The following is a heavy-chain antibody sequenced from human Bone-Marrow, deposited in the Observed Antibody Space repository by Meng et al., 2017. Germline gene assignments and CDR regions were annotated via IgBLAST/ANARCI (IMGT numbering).Heavy chain of an antibody. CDR3: ARDLPYASGAGGFDP. CDR2: IYHSGTT. CDR1: GGSFSSGGYS. J-gene: IGHJ5*02. V-gene: IGHV4-30-2*01. D-gene: IGHD3-10*01. Sequence: QLHLQESVSRLGKPSQTRSLTCAVPGGSFSSGGYSWSWIRQPPGKGLEWIGYIYHSGTTYYNPSLKSRVTISVDRSKNQFSLKLTSVTAADTAVYYCARDLPYASGAGGFDPWGQGTLVTVSS.